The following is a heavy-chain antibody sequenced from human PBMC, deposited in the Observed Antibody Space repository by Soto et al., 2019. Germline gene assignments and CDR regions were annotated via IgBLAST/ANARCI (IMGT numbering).Heavy chain of an antibody. Sequence: PSETLSLTCAVSGGSIRSGGYSWSWIRQTPGKGLEWSGYIYQTGSTYYNPSLQSRLTIAVDRSKNQFSLNLSSVTAADTAVYYCARASWTRYSGYSSAQFYFDCWGQGTLVTVSS. CDR3: ARASWTRYSGYSSAQFYFDC. V-gene: IGHV4-30-2*01. CDR2: IYQTGST. J-gene: IGHJ4*02. CDR1: GGSIRSGGYS. D-gene: IGHD5-12*01.